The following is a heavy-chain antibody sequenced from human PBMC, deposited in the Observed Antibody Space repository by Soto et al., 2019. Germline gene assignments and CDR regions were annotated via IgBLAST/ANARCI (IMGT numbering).Heavy chain of an antibody. D-gene: IGHD3-16*01. CDR3: ATMIRGLIHWLDP. V-gene: IGHV1-24*01. J-gene: IGHJ5*02. Sequence: ASVKVSCKVSGYTLTELSMHWVRQAPGKGLEWMGGFDPEDGETIYAQKFQGRVTMTEDTSTDTAYMELSSLTSEDTAVYYCATMIRGLIHWLDPWGQGTLVTVSS. CDR1: GYTLTELS. CDR2: FDPEDGET.